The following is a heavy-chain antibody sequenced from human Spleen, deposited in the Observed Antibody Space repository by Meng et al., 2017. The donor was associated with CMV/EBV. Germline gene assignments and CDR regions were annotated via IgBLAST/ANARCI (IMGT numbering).Heavy chain of an antibody. CDR2: VNPNSGGT. CDR3: ARDRALGGSPAGY. V-gene: IGHV1-2*02. Sequence: QVRLVQSGAEVKKPGASVKVSCKASGYTFTGYYMHWVRQAPGQGLEWMGWVNPNSGGTNYAQKFQGRVTMTRDTSISTAYMELSRLRSDDTAVYYCARDRALGGSPAGYWGQGTLVTVSS. CDR1: GYTFTGYY. D-gene: IGHD1-26*01. J-gene: IGHJ4*02.